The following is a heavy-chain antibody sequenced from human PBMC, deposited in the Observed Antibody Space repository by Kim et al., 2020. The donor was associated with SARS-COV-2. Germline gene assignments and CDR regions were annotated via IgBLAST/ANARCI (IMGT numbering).Heavy chain of an antibody. D-gene: IGHD3-10*01. V-gene: IGHV3-9*01. J-gene: IGHJ5*02. Sequence: GGSLRLSCAASGFTFDDYAMHWVRQAPGKGLEWVSGISWNSGSIGYADSVKGRFTISRDNAKNSLYLQMNSLRAEDTALYYCAKGTMVRGVKDNWFDPWG. CDR2: ISWNSGSI. CDR3: AKGTMVRGVKDNWFDP. CDR1: GFTFDDYA.